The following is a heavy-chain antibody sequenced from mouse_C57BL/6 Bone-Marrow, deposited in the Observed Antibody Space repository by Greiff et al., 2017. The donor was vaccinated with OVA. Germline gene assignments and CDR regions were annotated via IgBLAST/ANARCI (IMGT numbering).Heavy chain of an antibody. CDR2: IYPRSGNT. D-gene: IGHD1-1*01. CDR1: GYTFTSYG. V-gene: IGHV1-81*01. CDR3: AREVVATRYFDY. J-gene: IGHJ2*01. Sequence: QVQLQQSGAELARPGASVKLSCKASGYTFTSYGISWVKQRTGQGLEWIGEIYPRSGNTYYNEKFKGKATLTADKSSSTAYMELRSLTSADSAVYFCAREVVATRYFDYWGQGTTLTVSS.